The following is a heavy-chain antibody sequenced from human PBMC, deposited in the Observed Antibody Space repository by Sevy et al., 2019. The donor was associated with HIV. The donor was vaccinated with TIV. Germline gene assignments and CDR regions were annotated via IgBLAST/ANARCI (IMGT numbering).Heavy chain of an antibody. D-gene: IGHD3-22*01. Sequence: GGSLRLSCAASGFTFSSYSMNWVRQAPGKGLEWVSAISGSGGSTYYADSVKGRFTISRDNSKNTLYLQMNSLRAEDTAVYYCAKDLYYYDSSGYYTFDYWGQGTLVTVSS. CDR2: ISGSGGST. CDR1: GFTFSSYS. J-gene: IGHJ4*02. V-gene: IGHV3-23*01. CDR3: AKDLYYYDSSGYYTFDY.